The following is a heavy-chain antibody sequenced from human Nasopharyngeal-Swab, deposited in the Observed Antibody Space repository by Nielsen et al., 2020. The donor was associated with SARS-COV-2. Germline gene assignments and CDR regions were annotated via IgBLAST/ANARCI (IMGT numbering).Heavy chain of an antibody. J-gene: IGHJ4*02. CDR3: ARRALQDYYFDY. CDR2: VSSDGRNK. V-gene: IGHV3-30*04. Sequence: GGSLRLSCEASGFIFSSFAMHWVRQAPGKGLEWVAVVSSDGRNKYYADSVKGRFTVSRDNSKNTLYLQMNSLRAEDTAVYYCARRALQDYYFDYWGQGTLVTVSS. CDR1: GFIFSSFA.